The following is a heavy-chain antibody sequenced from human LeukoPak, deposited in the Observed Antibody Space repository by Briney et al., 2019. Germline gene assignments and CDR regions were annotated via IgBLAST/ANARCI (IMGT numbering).Heavy chain of an antibody. CDR1: GFSFSSYG. CDR2: IWYDGSIE. J-gene: IGHJ4*02. V-gene: IGHV3-33*06. CDR3: AKSRGYYYEKSGPADY. D-gene: IGHD3-22*01. Sequence: GGSLRLSCAASGFSFSSYGMHWVRQAPGKGLEWVAVIWYDGSIEYYGDSVKGRFTISRDNSKNTLYLQMNSLSAEDTAVYYCAKSRGYYYEKSGPADYWGQGTLVTVSS.